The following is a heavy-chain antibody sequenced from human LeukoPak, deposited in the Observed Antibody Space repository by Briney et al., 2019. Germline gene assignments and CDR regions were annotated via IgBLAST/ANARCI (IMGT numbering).Heavy chain of an antibody. J-gene: IGHJ4*02. CDR1: GGSISSYY. Sequence: SETLSLTCIVSGGSISSYYWSWIRKPAGRGLKWIGRIYISGRTNYNPSLKSRVTMSVDTSKNQFSLKLRSVTAADTAVYYCARAGYYYDSSAYAIDYWGQGTLVTVSS. CDR3: ARAGYYYDSSAYAIDY. CDR2: IYISGRT. D-gene: IGHD3-22*01. V-gene: IGHV4-4*07.